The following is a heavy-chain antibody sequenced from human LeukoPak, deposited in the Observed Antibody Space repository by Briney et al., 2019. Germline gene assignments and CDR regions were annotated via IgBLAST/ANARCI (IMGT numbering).Heavy chain of an antibody. Sequence: PGGSLRLSCAASGFTFSSYSMNWVRQAPGKGLEWVSSISSSSSYIYYADSVKGRFTISRDNAKNSLYLQMNSLRAEDTAVYYCARVARFGELFDYWGQGTLVTVSS. V-gene: IGHV3-21*01. D-gene: IGHD3-10*01. CDR3: ARVARFGELFDY. J-gene: IGHJ4*02. CDR1: GFTFSSYS. CDR2: ISSSSSYI.